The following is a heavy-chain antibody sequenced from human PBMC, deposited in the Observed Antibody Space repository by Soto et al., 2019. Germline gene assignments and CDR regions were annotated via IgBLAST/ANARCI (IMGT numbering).Heavy chain of an antibody. D-gene: IGHD3-10*01. V-gene: IGHV1-18*04. CDR2: ISAYTGKA. CDR3: ARDQRYYGSGSYYSDS. J-gene: IGHJ4*02. Sequence: QVQLVQSGPEVKKPGASVKVSCKTSGYVYISYGISWVRQAPGHGFEWVGWISAYTGKADYAQKFQGRVTMTTETSTSTAFLELRSLRSDDTAVYYCARDQRYYGSGSYYSDSWGQGTLVTVSS. CDR1: GYVYISYG.